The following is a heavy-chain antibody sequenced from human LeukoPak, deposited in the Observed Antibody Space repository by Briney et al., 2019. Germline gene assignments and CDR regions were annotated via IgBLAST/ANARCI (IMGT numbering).Heavy chain of an antibody. CDR2: TRNKANSYTT. J-gene: IGHJ4*02. CDR1: GFPFSDHY. D-gene: IGHD1-1*01. Sequence: PGGSLRLSCAASGFPFSDHYMDWVRQAPGKGLEWVARTRNKANSYTTEYAASVKGRFTISRDDSKNSLYLQMNSLKTEDTAVYYCARVGLARWERSFDYWGQGTLVIVSS. V-gene: IGHV3-72*01. CDR3: ARVGLARWERSFDY.